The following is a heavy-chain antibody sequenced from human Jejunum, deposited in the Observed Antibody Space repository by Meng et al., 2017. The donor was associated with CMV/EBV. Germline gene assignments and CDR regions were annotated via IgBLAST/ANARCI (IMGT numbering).Heavy chain of an antibody. V-gene: IGHV3-11*05. Sequence: GQVVGAWGGLVHAGEALSLSCEASGFTFSDYYMSWIRQVPGKVLEWLSYVSSYGDYTDYADSVRARFIMSRDNAKKSLYLQMNSLEVEDTADYFCVRGGGNDLTFDYWGQGVLVTVSS. CDR2: VSSYGDYT. D-gene: IGHD1-1*01. J-gene: IGHJ4*02. CDR3: VRGGGNDLTFDY. CDR1: GFTFSDYY.